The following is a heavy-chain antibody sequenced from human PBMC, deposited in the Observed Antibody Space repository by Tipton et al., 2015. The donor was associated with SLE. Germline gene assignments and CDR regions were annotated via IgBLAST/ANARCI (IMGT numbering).Heavy chain of an antibody. CDR3: AKGNDYSSYYYYYGMDV. CDR1: GYSFSNYW. Sequence: VQLVQSGAEVKKSGESLKISCKGSGYSFSNYWIGWVRQAPGQGLEWMGWINTNTGNPTYAQGFTGRFVFSLDTSVSTAYLQISSLKAEDTAVYYCAKGNDYSSYYYYYGMDVWGQGTTVTVSS. CDR2: INTNTGNP. J-gene: IGHJ6*02. V-gene: IGHV7-4-1*02. D-gene: IGHD4-11*01.